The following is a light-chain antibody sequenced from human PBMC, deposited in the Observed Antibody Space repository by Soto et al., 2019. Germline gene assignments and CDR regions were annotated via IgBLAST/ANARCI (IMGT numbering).Light chain of an antibody. J-gene: IGLJ2*01. V-gene: IGLV1-44*01. CDR2: IDN. CDR3: SSWEDSLNGPV. Sequence: QSVLTQPPSASGTPGQRVSISCSGSTSNIGSQTVNWYQRLPGTAPKLLIYIDNQRPSGVPDRFSGSKSGTSASLAISVLQSEDEADYFCSSWEDSLNGPVFGGGTKLTVL. CDR1: TSNIGSQT.